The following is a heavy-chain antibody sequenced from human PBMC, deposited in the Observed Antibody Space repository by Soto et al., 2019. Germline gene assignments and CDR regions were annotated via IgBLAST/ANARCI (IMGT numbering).Heavy chain of an antibody. CDR2: INHSGST. V-gene: IGHV4-34*01. J-gene: IGHJ4*02. Sequence: QVQLQQWGAGLLKPSETLSLTCAVYCGSFRGYYWSWIRQPPGKGLEWIGEINHSGSTNYNPSLKSRVTMSVDTSKNQFSLKLSSVTAADPAVYYCARTSKFDCWGQGTLVTVSS. CDR1: CGSFRGYY. D-gene: IGHD6-6*01. CDR3: ARTSKFDC.